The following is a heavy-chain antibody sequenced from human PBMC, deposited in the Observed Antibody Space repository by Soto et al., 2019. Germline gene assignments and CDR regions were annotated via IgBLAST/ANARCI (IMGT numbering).Heavy chain of an antibody. CDR2: IYSSGST. V-gene: IGHV4-59*01. D-gene: IGHD3-22*01. Sequence: SETLSLTCPVSGGSISSYYWSWIRQPPGKGLEWIGYIYSSGSTNYNPSLKSRVTISVDTSKNQFSLKLSSVTAADTAVYYCARDPFGYYASSGYSPGYYYGMDVWGQGTTVTVSS. J-gene: IGHJ6*02. CDR3: ARDPFGYYASSGYSPGYYYGMDV. CDR1: GGSISSYY.